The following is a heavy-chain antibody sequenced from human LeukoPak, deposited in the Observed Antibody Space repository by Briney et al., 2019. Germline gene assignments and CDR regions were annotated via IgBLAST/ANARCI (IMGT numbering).Heavy chain of an antibody. CDR3: ARVGGRMVSLDY. CDR2: ISGSGGST. J-gene: IGHJ4*02. CDR1: GFTFSSYA. V-gene: IGHV3-23*01. D-gene: IGHD2-8*01. Sequence: GGSLRLSCAASGFTFSSYAMSWVRQAPGKGLEWVSAISGSGGSTYYADSVKGRFTISRDNSKNTLYLQMNSLRAEDTAVYYCARVGGRMVSLDYWGQGTLVTVSS.